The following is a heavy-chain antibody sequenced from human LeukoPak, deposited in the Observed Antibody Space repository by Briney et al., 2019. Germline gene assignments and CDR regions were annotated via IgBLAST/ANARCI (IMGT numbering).Heavy chain of an antibody. CDR3: ARDYGYYDSSGGLDYYYGMDV. Sequence: PGGSLRLSCAASGFTFSSYSMNWVRQAPGKGLEWVSSISSSSSYIYYADSVKGRFTISRDNAKNSLYLQMNSLRAEDTAVYYCARDYGYYDSSGGLDYYYGMDVWGQGTTVTVSS. CDR2: ISSSSSYI. J-gene: IGHJ6*02. V-gene: IGHV3-21*01. D-gene: IGHD3-22*01. CDR1: GFTFSSYS.